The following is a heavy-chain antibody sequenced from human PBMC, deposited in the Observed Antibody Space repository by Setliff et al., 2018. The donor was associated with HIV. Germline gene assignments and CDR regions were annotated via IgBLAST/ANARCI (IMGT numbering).Heavy chain of an antibody. D-gene: IGHD3-10*01. CDR3: ARVSSFNKIIREAFDI. CDR2: INPNRGDT. CDR1: GYTFTGYF. J-gene: IGHJ3*02. V-gene: IGHV1-2*06. Sequence: GASVKVSCKASGYTFTGYFIHWVRQAPGQGLEWMGQINPNRGDTKSHHKFADRLIMSRDTSLTTAYMELTSLRSDDTAVYYCARVSSFNKIIREAFDIWGQGTLVTVSS.